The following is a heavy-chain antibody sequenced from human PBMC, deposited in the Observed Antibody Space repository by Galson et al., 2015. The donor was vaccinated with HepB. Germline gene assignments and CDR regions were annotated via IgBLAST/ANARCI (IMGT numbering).Heavy chain of an antibody. D-gene: IGHD4-23*01. CDR2: IYSGGST. J-gene: IGHJ5*02. CDR1: GFTVSSNY. CDR3: ARERDGGGILT. Sequence: SLRLSCAASGFTVSSNYMSWVRQAPGKGLEWVSVIYSGGSTYYADSVKGRFTISKDNSKNTLYLQMNSLRAEDTAVYYCARERDGGGILTWGQGTLVTVSS. V-gene: IGHV3-66*02.